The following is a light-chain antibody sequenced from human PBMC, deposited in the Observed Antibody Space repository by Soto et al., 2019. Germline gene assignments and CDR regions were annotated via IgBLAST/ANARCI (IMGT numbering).Light chain of an antibody. CDR3: KQYGGSRWT. Sequence: EIVLTQSPGTLSLSPGERATLSCRASQSVSSTYLAWYQQKPGQAPRLLTYGASNRATGIPDRFSGSGSGTDFTLTISRLEPEDFAVYYCKQYGGSRWTFGQGTKVDIK. V-gene: IGKV3-20*01. CDR1: QSVSSTY. J-gene: IGKJ1*01. CDR2: GAS.